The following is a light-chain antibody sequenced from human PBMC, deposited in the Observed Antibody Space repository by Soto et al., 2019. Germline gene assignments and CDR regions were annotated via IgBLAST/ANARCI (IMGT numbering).Light chain of an antibody. CDR2: GAS. J-gene: IGKJ1*01. CDR3: QQYGSSPRT. CDR1: QSVSSNY. Sequence: EIVLTQSPGTLSLSPGERATLSCRASQSVSSNYLAWYQQKPGQAPRLLIYGASSRATDIPDRFSGSGSGTDFTLTISRLEPEDFAVYYCQQYGSSPRTFGQGPKVEIK. V-gene: IGKV3-20*01.